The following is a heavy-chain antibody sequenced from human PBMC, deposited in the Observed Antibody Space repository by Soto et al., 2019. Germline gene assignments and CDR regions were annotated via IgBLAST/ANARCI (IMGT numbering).Heavy chain of an antibody. CDR3: ASSPFRHGDFHNNLDVDV. J-gene: IGHJ6*02. CDR1: GYTFNSYP. CDR2: IVPIFGRP. Sequence: QMQLAQSGAEVKKPGSSVKVSCKASGYTFNSYPLNWVRQAPGQGLEWIGGIVPIFGRPHYAEHLQGRVAITADESSDTAFVELTNLTFKDTAKYYCASSPFRHGDFHNNLDVDVWGQGTTVIVSS. V-gene: IGHV1-69*01. D-gene: IGHD3-3*01.